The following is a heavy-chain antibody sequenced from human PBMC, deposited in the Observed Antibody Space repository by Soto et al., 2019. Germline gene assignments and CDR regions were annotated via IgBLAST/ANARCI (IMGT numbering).Heavy chain of an antibody. J-gene: IGHJ6*03. Sequence: EVQLAESGGGLAQPGGSLRLSCAASGFTLSGYAMDWVRQAPGKGLEYVSGISSNGVGTYYANSVQGRLTISRDNSKNPVYLQMGSLRPEDMAVYYCARRARPDVYYMHVWGKGTTVTVSS. D-gene: IGHD6-6*01. CDR2: ISSNGVGT. CDR3: ARRARPDVYYMHV. CDR1: GFTLSGYA. V-gene: IGHV3-64*01.